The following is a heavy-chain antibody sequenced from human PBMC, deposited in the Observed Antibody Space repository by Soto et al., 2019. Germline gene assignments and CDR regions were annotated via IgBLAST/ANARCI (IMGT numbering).Heavy chain of an antibody. Sequence: PSQTLSLTCAISGDSVSSNSAAWNWIRQSPSRGLEWLGRTYYRSKWYNDYAVSVKSRITINPDTSKNQFSLQLNSVTPEDTAVYYCARGAWYSSSPRYYYYMDVWGKGTTVTVSS. CDR3: ARGAWYSSSPRYYYYMDV. D-gene: IGHD6-13*01. CDR2: TYYRSKWYN. V-gene: IGHV6-1*01. CDR1: GDSVSSNSAA. J-gene: IGHJ6*03.